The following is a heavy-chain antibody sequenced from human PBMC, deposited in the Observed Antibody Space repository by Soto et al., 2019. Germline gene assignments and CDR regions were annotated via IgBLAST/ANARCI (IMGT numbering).Heavy chain of an antibody. D-gene: IGHD3-3*01. J-gene: IGHJ5*02. CDR2: INHTGGT. V-gene: IGHV4-34*01. Sequence: SETLSLTCAVYGGSVNGYYWNWIHQPPGKGLEWIGEINHTGGTHYNPSLKSRVTMSVDTSKNQFSLRLSSVTAADTAIYYCATRITVFGLLIPPFDPWGQGTQVTVSS. CDR3: ATRITVFGLLIPPFDP. CDR1: GGSVNGYY.